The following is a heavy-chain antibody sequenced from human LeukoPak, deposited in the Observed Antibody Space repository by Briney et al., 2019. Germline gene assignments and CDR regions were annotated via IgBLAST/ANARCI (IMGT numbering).Heavy chain of an antibody. CDR1: GLKFSSYT. Sequence: GGSLRLSGAASGLKFSSYTMNWVRQAPGKGLEWVSSITSGGGYKYYADSVRGRFTISRDNSKNTLYLQMNSLRAEDTAVYYCARDRPLAYCGGDCYPYWGQGTLVTVSS. V-gene: IGHV3-21*01. CDR2: ITSGGGYK. D-gene: IGHD2-21*02. J-gene: IGHJ4*02. CDR3: ARDRPLAYCGGDCYPY.